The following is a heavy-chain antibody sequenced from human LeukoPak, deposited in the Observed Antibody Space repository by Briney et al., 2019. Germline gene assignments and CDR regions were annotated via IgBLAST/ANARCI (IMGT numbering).Heavy chain of an antibody. CDR1: RGSLSGYY. V-gene: IGHV4-34*01. J-gene: IGHJ4*02. CDR3: ARGGTAVGPRAFDY. Sequence: PSETLSLTCGVSRGSLSGYYWNWIRQSPGKRLEWIGEVNHSGNTNYSPSLKSRATVSVDTSKNQFSLKLTSVTAADTAIYFCARGGTAVGPRAFDYWGQGTLVAVSS. CDR2: VNHSGNT. D-gene: IGHD6-13*01.